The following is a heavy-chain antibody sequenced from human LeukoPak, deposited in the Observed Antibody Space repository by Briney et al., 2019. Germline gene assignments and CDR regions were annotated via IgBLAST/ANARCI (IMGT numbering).Heavy chain of an antibody. Sequence: PGGSLGLSCGASGFTFGTYWMHWVRHAPGKGLVWVSGINSDGGTTTYADSVKGRFTISRDNAKNTLYLQMNNLRAEDTAIYYCATDYYVSGSYYRLFYWGQGTLVTVSS. CDR3: ATDYYVSGSYYRLFY. CDR1: GFTFGTYW. D-gene: IGHD3-10*01. J-gene: IGHJ4*02. V-gene: IGHV3-74*01. CDR2: INSDGGTT.